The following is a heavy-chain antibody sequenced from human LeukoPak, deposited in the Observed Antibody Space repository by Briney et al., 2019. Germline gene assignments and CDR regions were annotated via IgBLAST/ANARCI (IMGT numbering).Heavy chain of an antibody. CDR3: ARVSGARTGTTPYFDY. Sequence: SETLSHTCTVSGGSISSYYWSWIRQPPGKGLEWIGYIYYSGSTNYNPSLKSRVTISVDTSKNQFSLKLSSVTAADTAVYYCARVSGARTGTTPYFDYWGQGTLVTVSS. D-gene: IGHD1-7*01. CDR1: GGSISSYY. V-gene: IGHV4-59*01. CDR2: IYYSGST. J-gene: IGHJ4*02.